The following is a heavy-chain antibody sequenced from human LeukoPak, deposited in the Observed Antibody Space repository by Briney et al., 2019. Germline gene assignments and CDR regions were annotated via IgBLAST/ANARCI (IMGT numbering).Heavy chain of an antibody. D-gene: IGHD2-15*01. CDR1: GYTFTGYY. CDR2: INPNSGGT. V-gene: IGHV1-2*04. CDR3: ARGIGYCSGGSCYAYDY. Sequence: ASVKVSCKASGYTFTGYYMHWVRQAPGQGLEWMGWINPNSGGTNYAQKFQGWVTMTRDTSISTAYMELSRLRSDDTAVYHCARGIGYCSGGSCYAYDYWGQGTLVTVSS. J-gene: IGHJ4*02.